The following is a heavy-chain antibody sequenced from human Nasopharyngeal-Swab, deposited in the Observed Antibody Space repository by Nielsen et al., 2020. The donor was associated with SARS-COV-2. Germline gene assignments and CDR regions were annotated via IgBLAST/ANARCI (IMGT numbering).Heavy chain of an antibody. D-gene: IGHD2-15*01. CDR3: AKQVSGGTYYYHYYMDV. J-gene: IGHJ6*03. CDR2: ISGSGGGT. Sequence: GESLKISCVGSGFTLRNYDMGWVRQTPGKGLEWVSHISGSGGGTYYTDSVKGRFTISRDNSKNTLHLHMSSLRAEDTAVYYCAKQVSGGTYYYHYYMDVWGKGTTVIVSS. V-gene: IGHV3-23*01. CDR1: GFTLRNYD.